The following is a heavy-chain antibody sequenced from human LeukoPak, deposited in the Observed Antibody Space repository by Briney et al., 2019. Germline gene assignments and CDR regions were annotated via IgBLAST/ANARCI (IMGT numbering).Heavy chain of an antibody. CDR2: FNHSGST. Sequence: SDTLSLICAVYSGSFSPCYWSCIRRPRGKGRVCIREFNHSGSTNYNPSLRSRVTISVDTSKNQFSLRLSSVTAADTAVYYCARGGFYCGGDCYVDYWGQGTLVTVSS. D-gene: IGHD2-21*02. CDR3: ARGGFYCGGDCYVDY. J-gene: IGHJ4*02. CDR1: SGSFSPCY. V-gene: IGHV4-34*01.